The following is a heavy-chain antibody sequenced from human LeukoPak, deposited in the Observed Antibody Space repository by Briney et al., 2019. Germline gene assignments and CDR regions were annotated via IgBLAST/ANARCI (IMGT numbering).Heavy chain of an antibody. CDR1: GYNFISYY. Sequence: ASVKVSCKASGYNFISYYMHWVRQAPGQGLEWMGIINPSGGSISYAQKFQDRVTMTRDTSTSTVYMELSGLKSEDTAVYYCAREDVVLVDAVRYYYYGMDVWGQGTTVTVSS. V-gene: IGHV1-46*01. D-gene: IGHD2-8*01. CDR3: AREDVVLVDAVRYYYYGMDV. CDR2: INPSGGSI. J-gene: IGHJ6*02.